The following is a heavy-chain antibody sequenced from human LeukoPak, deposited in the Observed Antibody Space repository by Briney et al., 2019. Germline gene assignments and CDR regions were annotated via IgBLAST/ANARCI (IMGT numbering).Heavy chain of an antibody. J-gene: IGHJ6*03. CDR1: GGSISSYY. Sequence: SETLSLTCTVSGGSISSYYWSWIRQPPGKGLEWIGEINHSGSTNYNPSLKSRVTISVDTSKNQFSLKLSSVTAADTAVYYCARQGRYVWFGADYYYMDVWGKGTTVTVSS. D-gene: IGHD3-10*01. V-gene: IGHV4-34*01. CDR3: ARQGRYVWFGADYYYMDV. CDR2: INHSGST.